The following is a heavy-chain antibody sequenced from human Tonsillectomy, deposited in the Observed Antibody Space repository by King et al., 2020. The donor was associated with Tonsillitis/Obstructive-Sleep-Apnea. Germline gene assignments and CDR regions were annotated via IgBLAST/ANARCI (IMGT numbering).Heavy chain of an antibody. J-gene: IGHJ6*03. CDR2: IHHSGTT. V-gene: IGHV4-59*01. CDR3: VRTAEGSYDFWSGMSDHYYYMDA. Sequence: RLQESGPGLVKPSETLSLTCTVSGDSISRYYWSWIRQPPGKGLEWIGYIHHSGTTNYNPSLKSRVTIAVDTSKNQFSLKVTFVSAADAAVYFCVRTAEGSYDFWSGMSDHYYYMDAWGKGTTVTVS. CDR1: GDSISRYY. D-gene: IGHD3-3*01.